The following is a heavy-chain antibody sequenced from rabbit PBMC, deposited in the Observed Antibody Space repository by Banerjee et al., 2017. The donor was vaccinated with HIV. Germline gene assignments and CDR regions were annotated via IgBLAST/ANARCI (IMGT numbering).Heavy chain of an antibody. Sequence: QSLEESGGDLVKPGASLTLTCTASGIDFSSYAMCWVRQAPGKGLEWIASIYTSSGITWYASWAKGRFTISKTSSTTVTLQMTSLTAADTATYFCARDLYSHGYVGVAYALGLWGPGTLVTVS. CDR3: ARDLYSHGYVGVAYALGL. J-gene: IGHJ4*01. CDR1: GIDFSSYA. D-gene: IGHD6-1*01. CDR2: IYTSSGIT. V-gene: IGHV1S40*01.